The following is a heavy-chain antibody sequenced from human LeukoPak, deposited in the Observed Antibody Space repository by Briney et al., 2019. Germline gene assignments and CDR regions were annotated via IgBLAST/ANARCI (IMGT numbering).Heavy chain of an antibody. V-gene: IGHV1-18*01. CDR1: GYTFTPYS. D-gene: IGHD2-2*01. Sequence: ASVKVSCKASGYTFTPYSLAWVRQAPGQSLEGMGWISVNNGGTNYAQSFQDRVALTRDTSTNTAYLKLRSLRSDDTAIIYCATATQPRGYFLHWGQGTLVTVSS. J-gene: IGHJ1*01. CDR3: ATATQPRGYFLH. CDR2: ISVNNGGT.